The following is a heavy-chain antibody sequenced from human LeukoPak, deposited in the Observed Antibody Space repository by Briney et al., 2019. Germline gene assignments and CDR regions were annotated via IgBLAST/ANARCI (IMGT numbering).Heavy chain of an antibody. Sequence: PGGSLRLSCAASGFTFSSYGTHWVRQAPGKGLEWVAFIRYDGSNKCYADSVKGRFTISRDNAKNSLYLQMNSLRAEDTAVYYCARGVPVAGTWYFDLWGRGTLVTVSS. J-gene: IGHJ2*01. V-gene: IGHV3-30*02. CDR1: GFTFSSYG. D-gene: IGHD6-19*01. CDR3: ARGVPVAGTWYFDL. CDR2: IRYDGSNK.